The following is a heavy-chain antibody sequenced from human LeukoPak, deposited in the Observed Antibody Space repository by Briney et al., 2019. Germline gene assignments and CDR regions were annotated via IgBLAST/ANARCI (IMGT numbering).Heavy chain of an antibody. Sequence: SETLSLTCTVSGGSINNYYWGWIRQPAGKGLEWIGRIYSSGTTNYNPSLMSRVTMSVDTSRKHFSLKLTSVTAADTAVYYCARDDNSNYANWFDPWGPGTLVTVSS. J-gene: IGHJ5*02. V-gene: IGHV4-4*07. CDR1: GGSINNYY. CDR2: IYSSGTT. D-gene: IGHD4-11*01. CDR3: ARDDNSNYANWFDP.